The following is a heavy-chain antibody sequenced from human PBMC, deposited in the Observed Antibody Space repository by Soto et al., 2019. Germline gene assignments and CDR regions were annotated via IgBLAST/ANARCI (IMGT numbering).Heavy chain of an antibody. CDR3: ARGRHQLLYGTYYYYMDV. D-gene: IGHD2-2*02. Sequence: SETLSLTCAVYGGSFSGYFWSWIRQPPGKGLEWIGEINHSGSTNYSPSLKSRVTISVDTSKNQFSLKLSSVTAADTAVYYCARGRHQLLYGTYYYYMDVWGKGTTVTVSS. V-gene: IGHV4-34*01. CDR1: GGSFSGYF. J-gene: IGHJ6*03. CDR2: INHSGST.